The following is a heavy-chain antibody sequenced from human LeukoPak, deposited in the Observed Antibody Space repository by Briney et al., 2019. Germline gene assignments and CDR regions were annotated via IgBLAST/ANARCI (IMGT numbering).Heavy chain of an antibody. J-gene: IGHJ4*02. CDR3: AREIYGSGSYYFDY. D-gene: IGHD3-10*01. CDR1: GGSINSYD. CDR2: IYISGNT. Sequence: SETPSLTCTVSGGSINSYDWSWIRQPAGKGLEWIGRIYISGNTYYNSSLKSRVTMSVDTSKNQLSLKLSSVSAADTAVYYCAREIYGSGSYYFDYWGQGTPVTVSS. V-gene: IGHV4-4*07.